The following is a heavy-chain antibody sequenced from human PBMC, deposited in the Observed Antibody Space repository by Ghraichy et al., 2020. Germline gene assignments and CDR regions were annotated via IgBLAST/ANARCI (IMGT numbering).Heavy chain of an antibody. D-gene: IGHD4-17*01. CDR2: INSDGSST. V-gene: IGHV3-74*01. Sequence: GGSLRLSCAASGFTFSSYWMHWVRQAPGKGLVWVSRINSDGSSTSYADSVKGRFTISRDNAKNTLYLQMNRLRAEDTAVYYCARDGVTTSFDYWGQGTLVTVSS. CDR3: ARDGVTTSFDY. J-gene: IGHJ4*02. CDR1: GFTFSSYW.